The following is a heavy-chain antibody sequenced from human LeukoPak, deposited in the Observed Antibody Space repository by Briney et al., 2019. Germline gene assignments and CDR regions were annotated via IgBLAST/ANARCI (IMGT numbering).Heavy chain of an antibody. CDR1: GYSISSGYY. CDR2: IYHSGST. V-gene: IGHV4-38-2*01. CDR3: AGLYSSSWYYYYYYMDV. Sequence: SETLSLTCAVSGYSISSGYYWGWIRQPPGKGLEWIGSIYHSGSTYYNPSLKSRVTISVDTSKNQFSLKLSSVTAADTAVYYCAGLYSSSWYYYYYYMDVWGKGTTVTVSS. J-gene: IGHJ6*03. D-gene: IGHD6-13*01.